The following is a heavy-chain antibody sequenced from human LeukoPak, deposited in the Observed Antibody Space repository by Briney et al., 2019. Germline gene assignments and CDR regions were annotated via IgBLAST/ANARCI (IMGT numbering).Heavy chain of an antibody. Sequence: PGGSLRLSCAASGFTFSSYWMHWVRQAPGKGLVWVSRINSDGSSTSYADSVKGRFTISRDNAKNTLYLQMNSLRAEGTALYYCTRDGSDHSSASHYTFDYRGQGTLVTVSS. J-gene: IGHJ4*02. CDR1: GFTFSSYW. D-gene: IGHD2-2*02. CDR2: INSDGSST. CDR3: TRDGSDHSSASHYTFDY. V-gene: IGHV3-74*01.